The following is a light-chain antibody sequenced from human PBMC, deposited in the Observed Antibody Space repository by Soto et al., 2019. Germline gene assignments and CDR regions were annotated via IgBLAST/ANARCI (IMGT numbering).Light chain of an antibody. V-gene: IGLV1-40*01. Sequence: QAVVTQRPSVSGAPGQRVTISCTGSSANIGAGYDVHWYQQLPGTAPKLLIYGNSNRPSGVPDRFSGSKSGTSASLAITGLQAEDEADYYCQSYDSSLSGLVFGTGTKVTVL. CDR1: SANIGAGYD. J-gene: IGLJ1*01. CDR3: QSYDSSLSGLV. CDR2: GNS.